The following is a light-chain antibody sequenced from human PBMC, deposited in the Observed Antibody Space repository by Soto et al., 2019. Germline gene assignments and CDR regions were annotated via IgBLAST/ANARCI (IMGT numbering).Light chain of an antibody. CDR1: QSVSTY. J-gene: IGKJ1*01. CDR2: GAS. V-gene: IGKV1-39*01. CDR3: QQSYGIPRT. Sequence: DLQMTQSPSSLSASVGDRVTITCRASQSVSTYFNWYQQKPGKAPNLLIYGASNVQSGVPSRFSGTGSGTDFTLTISSLQPEDSATYYCQQSYGIPRTFGQGTKVEIK.